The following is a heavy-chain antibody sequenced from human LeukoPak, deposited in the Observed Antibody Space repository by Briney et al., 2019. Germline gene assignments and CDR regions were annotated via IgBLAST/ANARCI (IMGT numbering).Heavy chain of an antibody. Sequence: GGSLRLSCAASGFTFISYWMHWVRQAPGKGLVWVSRINSDGSTTSYAASVKGRFTISRDTAKNTLYLQMNSLRAEDTAVYYCAKDPLVRGVSYDYWGQGTLVTVSS. V-gene: IGHV3-74*01. J-gene: IGHJ4*02. D-gene: IGHD3-10*01. CDR3: AKDPLVRGVSYDY. CDR2: INSDGSTT. CDR1: GFTFISYW.